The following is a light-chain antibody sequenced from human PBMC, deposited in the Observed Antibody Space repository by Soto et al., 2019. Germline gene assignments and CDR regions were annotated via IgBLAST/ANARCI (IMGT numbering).Light chain of an antibody. CDR3: SSYTSSSTLLYV. V-gene: IGLV2-14*01. CDR1: SSDVGGYNY. J-gene: IGLJ1*01. CDR2: DVS. Sequence: QSALTQPASVSGSPGQSITISCTGTSSDVGGYNYVSWYQQHPGKAPTLMIYDVSNRPSGVSNRFSGSNSGNTASLTISGLQAEDEADYYCSSYTSSSTLLYVFGTGTKLTVL.